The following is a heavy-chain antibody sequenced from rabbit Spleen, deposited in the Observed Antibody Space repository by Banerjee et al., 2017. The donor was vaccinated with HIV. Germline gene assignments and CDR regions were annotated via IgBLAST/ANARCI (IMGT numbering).Heavy chain of an antibody. V-gene: IGHV1S45*01. J-gene: IGHJ4*01. Sequence: QEQLVESGGGLVQPEGSLTLTCTASGFSFSSSYYMCWVRQAPGKGLEWIACIYGDSGVDPHYATWAKGRFTISKTSSTTVTLQMTSLTAADTATYLCAREYRNYGWAASLWGPGTLVTVS. CDR2: IYGDSGVDP. D-gene: IGHD3-1*01. CDR3: AREYRNYGWAASL. CDR1: GFSFSSSYY.